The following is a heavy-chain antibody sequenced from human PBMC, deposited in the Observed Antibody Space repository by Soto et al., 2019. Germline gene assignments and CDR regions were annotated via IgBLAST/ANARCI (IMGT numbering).Heavy chain of an antibody. CDR2: IYWDDDK. CDR3: AHLSLRWFPFDY. D-gene: IGHD3-9*01. Sequence: QITLKESGPTLMKPTQTLTLTSTFYGVSISTSGVGVGWIRQPPGQALEWLAVIYWDDDKRYIPSLKSRITVTKDTSKNQFVLTMTNMVPVDTATYYCAHLSLRWFPFDYWGEGTLIPVSS. J-gene: IGHJ4*02. CDR1: GVSISTSGVG. V-gene: IGHV2-5*02.